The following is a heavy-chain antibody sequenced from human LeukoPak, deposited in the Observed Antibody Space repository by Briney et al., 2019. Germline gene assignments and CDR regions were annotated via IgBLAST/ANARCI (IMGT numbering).Heavy chain of an antibody. V-gene: IGHV4-59*01. CDR2: IYYSGST. J-gene: IGHJ4*02. D-gene: IGHD3-22*01. Sequence: SETLSLTCTVSGGSISSYYWSWIRQPPGKGLEWIGYIYYSGSTNYNPSLKSQVTISVDTSKNQFSLKLSSVTAADTAVYYCARRGYYYDGSPHFDYWGQGTLVTVSS. CDR3: ARRGYYYDGSPHFDY. CDR1: GGSISSYY.